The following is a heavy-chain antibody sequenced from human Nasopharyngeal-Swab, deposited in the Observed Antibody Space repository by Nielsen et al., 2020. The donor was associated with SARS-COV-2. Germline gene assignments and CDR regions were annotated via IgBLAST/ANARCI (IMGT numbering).Heavy chain of an antibody. D-gene: IGHD3-10*01. CDR2: IYYSGST. J-gene: IGHJ4*02. V-gene: IGHV4-31*02. Sequence: RQAPGKGLEWIGYIYYSGSTYYNPSLKSRVTISVDTSKNQFSLKLSSVTAADTAVYYCARRYYYGSGMSPSYYFDYWGQGTLVTVSS. CDR3: ARRYYYGSGMSPSYYFDY.